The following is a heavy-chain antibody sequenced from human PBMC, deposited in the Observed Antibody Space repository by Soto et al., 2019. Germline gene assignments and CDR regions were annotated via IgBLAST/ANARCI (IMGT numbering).Heavy chain of an antibody. CDR2: IIPIFGTA. CDR3: GGEGGEGGVLWFDP. CDR1: GGTFSSYA. Sequence: QVQLVQSGAEVKKPGSSVKVSCKASGGTFSSYAISWVRQAPGQGLEWMGGIIPIFGTANYAQKFQGRVTITGDESTSTAKRGRSSVRSEDTAVFYWGGEGGEGGVLWFDPWGQGTLVTVSS. V-gene: IGHV1-69*12. J-gene: IGHJ5*02. D-gene: IGHD3-16*01.